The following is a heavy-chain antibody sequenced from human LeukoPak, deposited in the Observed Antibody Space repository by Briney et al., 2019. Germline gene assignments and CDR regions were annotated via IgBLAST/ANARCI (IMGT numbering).Heavy chain of an antibody. V-gene: IGHV1-2*02. CDR1: GYTFTGYY. D-gene: IGHD6-13*01. Sequence: ASVKVPCKASGYTFTGYYMHWVRQAPGQGLEWMGWINPNSGGTNYAQKFQGRVTMTRDTSISTAYMELSRLRSDDTAVYYCARGTSSRVKHYYFDYWGQGTLVTVSS. CDR3: ARGTSSRVKHYYFDY. CDR2: INPNSGGT. J-gene: IGHJ4*02.